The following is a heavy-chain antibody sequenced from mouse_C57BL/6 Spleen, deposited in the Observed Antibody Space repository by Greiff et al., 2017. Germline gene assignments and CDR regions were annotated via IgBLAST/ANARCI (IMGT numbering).Heavy chain of an antibody. D-gene: IGHD2-5*01. CDR3: ARDSNYWYFDV. CDR2: ISYSGST. CDR1: GYSITSGYD. Sequence: EVQLQESGPGMVKPSQSLSLPCTVTGYSITSGYDWHWIRHFPGNKLEWMGYISYSGSTNYNPSLKSRISITHDTSKNHFFLKLNSVTTEDTATYYCARDSNYWYFDVWGTGTTVTVSS. J-gene: IGHJ1*03. V-gene: IGHV3-1*01.